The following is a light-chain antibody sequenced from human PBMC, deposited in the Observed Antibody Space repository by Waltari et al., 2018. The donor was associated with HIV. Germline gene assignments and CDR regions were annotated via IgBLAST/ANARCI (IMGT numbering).Light chain of an antibody. V-gene: IGLV2-14*01. CDR3: SSLTTTNTLI. CDR2: EVS. J-gene: IGLJ2*01. CDR1: NRYVGAYPH. Sequence: QSALTQPAPVSGSPGQSTTISCTVTNRYVGAYPHFSWYQQPPGTAPKLMIFEVSNRPSGISDRFSGSKSGNTASLTISGLQAEDEADYYCSSLTTTNTLIFGGGTKVTVL.